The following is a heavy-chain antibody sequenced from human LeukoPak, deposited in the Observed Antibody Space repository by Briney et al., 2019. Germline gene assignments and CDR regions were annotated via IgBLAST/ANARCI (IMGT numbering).Heavy chain of an antibody. CDR2: IYYSGST. V-gene: IGHV4-61*08. CDR1: GGSISSGDYY. J-gene: IGHJ6*02. CDR3: ASGESSSWPYYYYGMDV. D-gene: IGHD6-13*01. Sequence: PSETLSLTCTVSGGSISSGDYYWSWIRQPPGKGLEWIGYIYYSGSTNYNPSLKSRVTISVDTSKNQFSLKLSSVTAADTAVYYCASGESSSWPYYYYGMDVWGQGTTVTVSS.